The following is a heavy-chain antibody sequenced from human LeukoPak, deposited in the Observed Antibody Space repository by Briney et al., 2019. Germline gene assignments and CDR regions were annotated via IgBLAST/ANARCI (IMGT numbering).Heavy chain of an antibody. V-gene: IGHV3-49*03. CDR3: TRDNXGGDCYVDY. D-gene: IGHD2-21*02. CDR2: IRSKAYGGTT. J-gene: IGHJ4*02. Sequence: GGSLRLSCTASGFTFGDYAMSWFRQAPGKGLEWVGFIRSKAYGGTTEYAASVKGRFTISRDDSKSIAYLQMNSLKTEDTAVYYCTRDNXGGDCYVDYWGPGTLVTVSS. CDR1: GFTFGDYA.